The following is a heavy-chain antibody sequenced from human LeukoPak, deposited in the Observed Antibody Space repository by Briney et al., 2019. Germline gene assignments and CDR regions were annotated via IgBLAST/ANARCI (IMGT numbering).Heavy chain of an antibody. CDR3: ARDRLNYDFWSGYFSNYMDV. Sequence: GGSLRLSCAASGFTFSDYYMSWIRQAPGKGLEWVSYISSSSSTIYYADSVKGRFTISRDNAKNSLYLQMNSLRAEDTAVYYCARDRLNYDFWSGYFSNYMDVWGKGTTVTVSS. D-gene: IGHD3-3*01. J-gene: IGHJ6*03. V-gene: IGHV3-11*04. CDR1: GFTFSDYY. CDR2: ISSSSSTI.